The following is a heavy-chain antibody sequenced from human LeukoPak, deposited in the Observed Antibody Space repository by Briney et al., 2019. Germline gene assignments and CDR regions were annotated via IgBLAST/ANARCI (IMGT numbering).Heavy chain of an antibody. V-gene: IGHV1-69*06. CDR2: IIPIFGTA. CDR1: GGTCSNYA. Sequence: ASVKVSCKASGGTCSNYAISWVRQAPGQGLEWMGGIIPIFGTANYAQKFQGRVTITADKSTSTAYMELSSLRSEDTAVYYCARGEQLRYFDSSLDYYYYYGMDVWGKETTVTVSS. D-gene: IGHD3-9*01. J-gene: IGHJ6*04. CDR3: ARGEQLRYFDSSLDYYYYYGMDV.